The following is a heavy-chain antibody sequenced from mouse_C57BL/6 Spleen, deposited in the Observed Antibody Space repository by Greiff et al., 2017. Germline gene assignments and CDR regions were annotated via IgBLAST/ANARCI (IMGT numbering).Heavy chain of an antibody. Sequence: QVQLQQSGPELVKPGASVKISCKASGYAFSSSWMNWVKQRPGKGLEWIGRIYPGDGDTNYNGKFKGKATLTADKSSSTAYMQLSSLTSEDSAVYFCARRVYDGYTRGAMDYWGQGTSVTVSS. CDR2: IYPGDGDT. J-gene: IGHJ4*01. CDR1: GYAFSSSW. V-gene: IGHV1-82*01. D-gene: IGHD2-3*01. CDR3: ARRVYDGYTRGAMDY.